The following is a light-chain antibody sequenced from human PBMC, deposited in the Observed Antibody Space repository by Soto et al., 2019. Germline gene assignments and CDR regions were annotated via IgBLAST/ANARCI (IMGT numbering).Light chain of an antibody. CDR2: SAS. CDR3: QQSYSSPLT. J-gene: IGKJ4*01. Sequence: DIQMTQSPSSLSASVGDRVTITCRASHNIKNYLNWYQQKPGKAPELLIYSASSFQTGVPSRFSGSGSGTDFALTISSLQPEDFATYYCQQSYSSPLTFGGGTQVEIK. CDR1: HNIKNY. V-gene: IGKV1-39*01.